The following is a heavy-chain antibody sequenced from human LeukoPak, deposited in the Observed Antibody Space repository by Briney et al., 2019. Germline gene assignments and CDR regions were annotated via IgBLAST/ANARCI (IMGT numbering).Heavy chain of an antibody. CDR3: TRGGTSSVAYYYHMDV. CDR1: GFSITDHH. Sequence: GGSLRLSCAGAGFSITDHHMDWVRQAPGKGLEWVGRSRDRANGYTPEYAASVRGRFTISRDDSETSMYLQMDSLKTEDSAVYYCTRGGTSSVAYYYHMDVWGQGTTVTVSS. J-gene: IGHJ6*02. D-gene: IGHD1-26*01. V-gene: IGHV3-72*01. CDR2: SRDRANGYTP.